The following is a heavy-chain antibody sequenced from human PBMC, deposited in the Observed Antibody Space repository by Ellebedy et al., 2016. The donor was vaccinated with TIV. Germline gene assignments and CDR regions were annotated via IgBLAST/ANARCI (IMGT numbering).Heavy chain of an antibody. CDR2: IGTAGDT. J-gene: IGHJ4*02. Sequence: GGSLRLXXAASGFTFSSYDMHWVRQATGKGLEWVSAIGTAGDTYYPGSVKGRFTISRENAKNSLYPQMNSLRAGDTAVYYCARAAYDLGALDYWGQGTLVTVSS. CDR3: ARAAYDLGALDY. V-gene: IGHV3-13*04. D-gene: IGHD4/OR15-4a*01. CDR1: GFTFSSYD.